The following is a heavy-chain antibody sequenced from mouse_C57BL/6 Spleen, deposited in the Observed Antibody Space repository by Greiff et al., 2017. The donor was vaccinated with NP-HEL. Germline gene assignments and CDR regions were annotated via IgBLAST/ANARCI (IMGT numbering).Heavy chain of an antibody. J-gene: IGHJ4*01. CDR3: ARRCVYYDYDGVGYAMDY. D-gene: IGHD2-4*01. Sequence: VQLQQPGAALVKPGASVKMSCKASGYTFTSYWITWVKQRPGQGLEWIGDIYPGSGSTNYNEKFKSKATLTVDTSSSTAYMQLSSLTSEDSAVYYCARRCVYYDYDGVGYAMDYWGQGTSVTASS. CDR2: IYPGSGST. V-gene: IGHV1-55*01. CDR1: GYTFTSYW.